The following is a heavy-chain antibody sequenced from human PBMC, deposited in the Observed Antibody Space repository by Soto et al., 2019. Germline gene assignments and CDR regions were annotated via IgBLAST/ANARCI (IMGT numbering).Heavy chain of an antibody. J-gene: IGHJ4*02. D-gene: IGHD3-22*01. CDR1: GFTFSSYG. Sequence: GGSLRLSCAASGFTFSSYGMHWVRQAPGKGLEWVAVISYDGSNKYYADSVKGRFTISRDNSKNTLYLQMNSLRAEDTAVYYCAKDGVGVGGTYYYDSSGYLLYWGQGTLVTVSS. V-gene: IGHV3-30*18. CDR3: AKDGVGVGGTYYYDSSGYLLY. CDR2: ISYDGSNK.